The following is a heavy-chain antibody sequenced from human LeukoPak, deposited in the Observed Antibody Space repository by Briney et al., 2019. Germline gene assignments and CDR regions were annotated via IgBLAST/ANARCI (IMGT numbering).Heavy chain of an antibody. CDR2: IYHSGST. D-gene: IGHD7-27*01. CDR3: ARVAKLGIDGEVDY. Sequence: SETLSLTCTVSGYSISSGYYWGWIRQPPGKGLEWIGSIYHSGSTYYNPSLKSRVTISVDTSKNQFSLKLSSVTAADTAVYYCARVAKLGIDGEVDYWGQGTLVTVSS. J-gene: IGHJ4*02. V-gene: IGHV4-38-2*02. CDR1: GYSISSGYY.